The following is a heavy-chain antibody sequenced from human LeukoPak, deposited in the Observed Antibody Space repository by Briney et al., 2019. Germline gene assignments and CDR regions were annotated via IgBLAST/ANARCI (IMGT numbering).Heavy chain of an antibody. D-gene: IGHD2-15*01. CDR2: INHSGST. Sequence: PSETLSLTSAVYVGSFSGYYSRWIRQPPGKGLEGIGEINHSGSTNYNPPLKSRVTISVDTSKNQFSLKLSSVSAAEKAVYYCASLAKEPRRALPCSGGSCQRLDAFDMWGQGKMVTVSS. V-gene: IGHV4-34*01. J-gene: IGHJ3*02. CDR3: ASLAKEPRRALPCSGGSCQRLDAFDM. CDR1: VGSFSGYY.